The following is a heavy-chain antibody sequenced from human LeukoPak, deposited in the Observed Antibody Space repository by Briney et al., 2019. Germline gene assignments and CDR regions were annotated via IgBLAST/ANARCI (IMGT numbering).Heavy chain of an antibody. Sequence: LTGGSLRLSCAASGFTFSSYWMSWVRQAPGKGLEWVANIKQDGSEKYYVDSVKGRFTISTDNAKNSLYLQMNSLRAEATAVYYCARDLRRGLYDYWGQGTLVTVSS. CDR1: GFTFSSYW. J-gene: IGHJ4*02. CDR3: ARDLRRGLYDY. V-gene: IGHV3-7*01. CDR2: IKQDGSEK.